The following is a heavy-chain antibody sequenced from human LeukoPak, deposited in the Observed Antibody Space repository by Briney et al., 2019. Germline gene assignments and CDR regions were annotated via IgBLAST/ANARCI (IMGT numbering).Heavy chain of an antibody. J-gene: IGHJ4*02. D-gene: IGHD6-6*01. Sequence: PSETLSLTCTVSGFSISSGSYYWSWIRQPDGKGLEWIGRIYTSGSTNYNPSLNSRVTISVDTSKNQFSLKLSSVTAADTAVYYCATYSSSSGRAYWGQGTLVTVSS. V-gene: IGHV4-61*02. CDR1: GFSISSGSYY. CDR2: IYTSGST. CDR3: ATYSSSSGRAY.